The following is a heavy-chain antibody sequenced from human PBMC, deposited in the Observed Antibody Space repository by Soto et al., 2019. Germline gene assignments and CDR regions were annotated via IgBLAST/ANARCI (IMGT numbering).Heavy chain of an antibody. CDR1: GFTFNAHA. D-gene: IGHD2-8*02. CDR3: VKDWTGNKCPCLDV. V-gene: IGHV3-23*01. J-gene: IGHJ6*02. CDR2: ISGDGKTT. Sequence: EVQVLESGGGLLQPGGSLRLSCVASGFTFNAHAMTWVRQGPGMGLEWTSTISGDGKTTHYDDSVKGRFTVSRDNSKNTLSLQMNSLRAEDTATYYCVKDWTGNKCPCLDVWGQGTTVTVSS.